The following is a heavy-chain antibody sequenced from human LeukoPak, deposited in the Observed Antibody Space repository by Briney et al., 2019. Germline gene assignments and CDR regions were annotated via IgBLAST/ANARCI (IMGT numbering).Heavy chain of an antibody. CDR1: GFTFSSYA. J-gene: IGHJ4*02. D-gene: IGHD3-9*01. V-gene: IGHV3-23*01. CDR3: AKGIRYFDWYYFDY. Sequence: PGGSLRLSCAASGFTFSSYAMSWVRQAPGKGLEWVSAISGSGGSTYYADSVKGRFTISRDNSKNTLYLQMNSLRAEDTAVYYFAKGIRYFDWYYFDYWGQGTLVTVSS. CDR2: ISGSGGST.